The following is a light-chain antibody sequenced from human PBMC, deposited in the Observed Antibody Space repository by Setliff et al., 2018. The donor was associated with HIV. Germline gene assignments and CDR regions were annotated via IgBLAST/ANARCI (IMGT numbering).Light chain of an antibody. CDR2: DFS. CDR3: ASYRPNDLGV. CDR1: SSDVGSYDF. V-gene: IGLV2-14*03. Sequence: QSALVQPASVSGSPGQSVTVSCTGTSSDVGSYDFVSWYQQLPGKAPKLLIYDFSDRPSGVSHRFSGSKSGNTASLTISGLQSEDEADYYCASYRPNDLGVFGTGTKV. J-gene: IGLJ1*01.